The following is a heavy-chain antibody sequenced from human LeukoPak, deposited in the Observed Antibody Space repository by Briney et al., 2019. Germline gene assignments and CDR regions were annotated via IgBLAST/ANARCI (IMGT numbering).Heavy chain of an antibody. Sequence: SETLYLTCTVSGGSISSYYLSWIRQAAGKGLEWIGRIYPSGSTHYNHTLKSRVTMSVDTSKTQFSLKLSSVTAADTAVYYCARDSSSTSWSDAFDIWGQGTMVTVSS. CDR3: ARDSSSTSWSDAFDI. J-gene: IGHJ3*02. CDR2: IYPSGST. CDR1: GGSISSYY. D-gene: IGHD2-2*01. V-gene: IGHV4-4*07.